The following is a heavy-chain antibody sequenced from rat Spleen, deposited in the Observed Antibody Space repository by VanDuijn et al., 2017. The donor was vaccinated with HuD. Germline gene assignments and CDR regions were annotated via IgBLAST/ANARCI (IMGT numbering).Heavy chain of an antibody. Sequence: QVQLKESGPGLVKPSETLSLTCTVSGFSLTSYHVSWVRQPPGKGLEWMGVIWGDGSTAYNSALKSRLSISRDTSKSQVFLKMSSLKTEDTATYYCARDEYRNNWGFTYWGQGTLVTVSS. D-gene: IGHD1-5*01. J-gene: IGHJ3*01. CDR2: IWGDGST. CDR3: ARDEYRNNWGFTY. V-gene: IGHV2-32*01. CDR1: GFSLTSYH.